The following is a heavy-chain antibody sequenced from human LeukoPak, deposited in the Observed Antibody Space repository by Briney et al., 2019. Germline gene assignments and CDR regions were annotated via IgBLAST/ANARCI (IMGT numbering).Heavy chain of an antibody. CDR1: GYTFTSYG. J-gene: IGHJ5*02. D-gene: IGHD6-13*01. CDR3: ARGTLPRGIAAAGGLINRFDP. CDR2: ISAYNGNT. Sequence: ASVKVSCKASGYTFTSYGISWVRQAPGQGLEWMGWISAYNGNTNYAQKLQGRVTMTTDTSTSTAYMELRSLRSDDTAVYYCARGTLPRGIAAAGGLINRFDPWGQGTLVTVSS. V-gene: IGHV1-18*01.